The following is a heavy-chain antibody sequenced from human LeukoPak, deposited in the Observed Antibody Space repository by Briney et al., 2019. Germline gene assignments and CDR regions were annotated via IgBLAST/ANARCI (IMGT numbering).Heavy chain of an antibody. D-gene: IGHD6-19*01. Sequence: SETLSLTCTVSGGSIGSSSYYWGWIRQPPGKGLEWIGSIYYSGSTYDNPSLKSRVTISVDTSKNQFSLKLSSVTAADTAVYYCARQHLDSSSRQWLVHYYYYMDVWGKGTTVTISS. CDR3: ARQHLDSSSRQWLVHYYYYMDV. CDR2: IYYSGST. J-gene: IGHJ6*03. CDR1: GGSIGSSSYY. V-gene: IGHV4-39*01.